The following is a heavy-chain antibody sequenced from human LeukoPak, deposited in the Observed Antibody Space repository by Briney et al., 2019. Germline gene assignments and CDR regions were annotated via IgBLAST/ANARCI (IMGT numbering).Heavy chain of an antibody. CDR3: AKYDYYDSTGHLVGDAFDV. CDR2: INSGGSST. V-gene: IGHV3-74*01. Sequence: GGSLRLSCAASGFTFSSYWMHWVRQAPGKGLMWVSRINSGGSSTNYADSVKGRFTISRDNAKNTLYLQMNSLRAEDTAVYYCAKYDYYDSTGHLVGDAFDVWGQGTTVTVSS. D-gene: IGHD3-22*01. CDR1: GFTFSSYW. J-gene: IGHJ3*01.